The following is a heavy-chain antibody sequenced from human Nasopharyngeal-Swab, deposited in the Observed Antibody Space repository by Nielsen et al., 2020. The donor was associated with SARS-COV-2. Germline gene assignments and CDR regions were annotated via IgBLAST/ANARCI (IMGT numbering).Heavy chain of an antibody. CDR2: ISGSSSSM. Sequence: WIRQPPGKGLEWVSYISGSSSSMFYADSVRGRFTISGDNAKNSLYLQMNSLRAEDTAVYYCARDGLDYDFWSAYFMDVWGQGTTVTVSS. D-gene: IGHD3-3*01. J-gene: IGHJ6*02. V-gene: IGHV3-48*04. CDR3: ARDGLDYDFWSAYFMDV.